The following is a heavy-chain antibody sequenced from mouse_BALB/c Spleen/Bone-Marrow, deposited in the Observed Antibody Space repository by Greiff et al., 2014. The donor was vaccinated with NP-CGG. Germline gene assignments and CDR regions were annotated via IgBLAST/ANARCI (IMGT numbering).Heavy chain of an antibody. CDR2: IDPANGNT. D-gene: IGHD1-1*01. V-gene: IGHV14-3*02. CDR3: ARGDYYGGSFFAY. J-gene: IGHJ3*01. CDR1: GFNIKDTY. Sequence: EVQLQQSGADLVKPGASVKLSCTASGFNIKDTYMHWVKQRPEQGLEWIGRIDPANGNTKYDPKFQGKATITADTSSNTAYQQLSSLTSEDTAVYYCARGDYYGGSFFAYWGQGTLVTVSA.